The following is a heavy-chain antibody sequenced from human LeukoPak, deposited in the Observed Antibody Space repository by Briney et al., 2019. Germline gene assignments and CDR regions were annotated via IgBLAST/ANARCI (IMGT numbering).Heavy chain of an antibody. Sequence: GGSLRLSCAASGFTFSSYSMNWVRQAPGKGLEWVSSISSSSSHIYYADSVKGRFTISRDNAKNSLYLQMNSLRAEDTAVYYCASAPNGDFDYWGQGTLVTVSS. CDR3: ASAPNGDFDY. V-gene: IGHV3-21*01. CDR2: ISSSSSHI. D-gene: IGHD4-17*01. CDR1: GFTFSSYS. J-gene: IGHJ4*02.